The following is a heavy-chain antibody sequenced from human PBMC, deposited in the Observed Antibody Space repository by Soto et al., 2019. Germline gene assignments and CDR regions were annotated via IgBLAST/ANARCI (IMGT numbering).Heavy chain of an antibody. CDR2: IYYTGGT. V-gene: IGHV4-31*03. Sequence: TLSLTCTVSGASITTAYYWTWVRQHPVKGLEWIGHIYYTGGTYYNPSLKSRLNISLDTSKNQFSLQLESVTAADTAIYFCARGSRFDTWGQGTLVTVSS. CDR1: GASITTAYY. D-gene: IGHD1-26*01. CDR3: ARGSRFDT. J-gene: IGHJ5*02.